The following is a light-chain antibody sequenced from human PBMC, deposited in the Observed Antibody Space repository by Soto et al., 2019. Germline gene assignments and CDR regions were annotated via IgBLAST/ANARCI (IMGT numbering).Light chain of an antibody. CDR1: QSISSY. CDR2: AAS. Sequence: DIQMTQSPSSLSASVGDRVAITCRAIQSISSYLNWYQQGPGRAPHLLIYAASSLQSGVPSRFSGSGSGTEFTRTISSLQPDEFATYYCQQYNSYSRTFGQGTKVDNK. CDR3: QQYNSYSRT. J-gene: IGKJ1*01. V-gene: IGKV1-5*01.